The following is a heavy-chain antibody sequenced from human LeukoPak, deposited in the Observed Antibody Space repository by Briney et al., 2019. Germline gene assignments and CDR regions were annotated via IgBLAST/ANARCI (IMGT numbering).Heavy chain of an antibody. V-gene: IGHV1-24*01. CDR3: ARVGSSSISYYYYYMDV. Sequence: GASVKVSCKVSGYTLTELSMHWVRQAPGKGLEWMGGFDPEDGETIYAQKFQGRVTITEDTSTDTAYMELSSLRSEDTAVYYCARVGSSSISYYYYYMDVWGKGTTVTVSS. J-gene: IGHJ6*03. D-gene: IGHD6-6*01. CDR1: GYTLTELS. CDR2: FDPEDGET.